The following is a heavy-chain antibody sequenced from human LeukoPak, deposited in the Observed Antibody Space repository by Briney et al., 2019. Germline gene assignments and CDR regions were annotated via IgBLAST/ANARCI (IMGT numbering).Heavy chain of an antibody. CDR3: ATRPGGSTWYGVFDY. CDR2: IYSGGST. J-gene: IGHJ4*02. V-gene: IGHV4-59*11. Sequence: SETLSLTCTFSGTSISSHYWSWIRQPPGKGMEWIGYIYSGGSTNYNPSLKSRVTMSVDTSKNQFSLTLTSVTAAHTALYFCATRPGGSTWYGVFDYWSPGTLVTV. CDR1: GTSISSHY. D-gene: IGHD6-13*01.